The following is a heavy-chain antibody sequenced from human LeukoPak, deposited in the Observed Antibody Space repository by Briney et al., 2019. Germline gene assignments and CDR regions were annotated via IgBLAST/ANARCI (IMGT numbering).Heavy chain of an antibody. CDR2: IIPIFGTA. V-gene: IGHV1-69*05. J-gene: IGHJ4*02. CDR3: ARGFWNDRGNSH. D-gene: IGHD5-12*01. CDR1: GGTFSSYA. Sequence: ASVKVSCKASGGTFSSYAISWVRQAPGQGLEWMGGIIPIFGTANYAQKFQGRVTITTDESTSTAYMELSSLRSEDTAVYYCARGFWNDRGNSHWGQGTLVTVSS.